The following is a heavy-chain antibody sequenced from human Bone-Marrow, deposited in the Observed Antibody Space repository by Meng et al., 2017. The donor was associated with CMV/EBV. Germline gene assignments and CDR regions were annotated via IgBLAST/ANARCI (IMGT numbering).Heavy chain of an antibody. CDR1: GYTLTELS. D-gene: IGHD3-16*01. J-gene: IGHJ4*02. CDR2: FDPEDGET. Sequence: QGQPVRSGAKVKNPGASVKGSCKVSGYTLTELSMHWVRQAPGKGLEWMGGFDPEDGETIYAQKFQGRVTMTEATSTDTAYMELSSLRSEDTAVYYCATDLRGSPFDYWGQGTLVTVSS. V-gene: IGHV1-24*01. CDR3: ATDLRGSPFDY.